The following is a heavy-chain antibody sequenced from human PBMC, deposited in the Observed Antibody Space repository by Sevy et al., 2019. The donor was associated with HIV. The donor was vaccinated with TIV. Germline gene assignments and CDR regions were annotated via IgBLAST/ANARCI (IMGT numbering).Heavy chain of an antibody. CDR2: ISGSGTRT. CDR1: GFSFDSYG. J-gene: IGHJ6*03. D-gene: IGHD3-22*01. V-gene: IGHV3-23*01. CDR3: AKGGGGHYDPDEIGYYFYYYNMDV. Sequence: GGSLRLSCAVSGFSFDSYGMTWVRQAPGKGLEWVSGISGSGTRTYYADSVKGRFIISRDNSKNTRYLQMNSLRSEDAAIYYCAKGGGGHYDPDEIGYYFYYYNMDVWGKGTTVTVSS.